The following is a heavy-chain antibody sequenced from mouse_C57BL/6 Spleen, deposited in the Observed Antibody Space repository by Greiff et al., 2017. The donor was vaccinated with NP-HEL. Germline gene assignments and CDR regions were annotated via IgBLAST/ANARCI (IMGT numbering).Heavy chain of an antibody. D-gene: IGHD1-1*01. V-gene: IGHV3-6*01. J-gene: IGHJ1*03. CDR1: GYSITSGYY. CDR2: ISYDGSN. Sequence: ESGPGLVKPSQSLSLTCSVTGYSITSGYYWNWIRQFPGNKLEWMGYISYDGSNNYNPSLKNRISITRDTSKNQFFLKLNSVTTEDTATYYCARIGGSSYRWYFDVWGTGTTVTVSS. CDR3: ARIGGSSYRWYFDV.